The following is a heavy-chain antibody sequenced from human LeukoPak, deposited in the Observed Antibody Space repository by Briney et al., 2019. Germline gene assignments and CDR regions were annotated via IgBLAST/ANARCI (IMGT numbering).Heavy chain of an antibody. V-gene: IGHV3-23*01. CDR1: GFIFSGYD. CDR2: ISNSGYST. J-gene: IGHJ4*02. D-gene: IGHD5-24*01. Sequence: PGRSLRLSCAASGFIFSGYDMSWVRQAPGKGLEWVSGISNSGYSTYYADSVKGRFTISRDNSKNTLHVQMNSLRAEDTAVYYCSKVKDNWGQGTLVTVSS. CDR3: SKVKDN.